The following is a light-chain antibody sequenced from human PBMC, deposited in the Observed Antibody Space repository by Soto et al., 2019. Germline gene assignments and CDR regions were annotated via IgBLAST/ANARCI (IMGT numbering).Light chain of an antibody. V-gene: IGKV3-20*01. CDR3: QQYGSSPLT. J-gene: IGKJ4*01. Sequence: EIVLTQSPGILSLSPGERATLSCRASQSVSSSYLAWYQQKPGRAPRLLIYGASSRATGIPDRFSGSGSGTDFTLTISRLEPEDFAVYSCQQYGSSPLTFGGGTKVDIK. CDR2: GAS. CDR1: QSVSSSY.